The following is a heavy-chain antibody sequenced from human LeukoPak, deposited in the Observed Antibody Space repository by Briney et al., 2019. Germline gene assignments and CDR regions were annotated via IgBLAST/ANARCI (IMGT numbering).Heavy chain of an antibody. D-gene: IGHD3-3*01. Sequence: GGSLRLSCAASGFTFSSYAMHWVRQAPGKGLEWVAVISYDGSNKYYADSVKGRFTISRDNSKNTLYLQMNSLRAEDTAVYYCARVFPRYNFWSGFNYWGQGTLVTVSS. V-gene: IGHV3-30-3*01. CDR1: GFTFSSYA. CDR2: ISYDGSNK. CDR3: ARVFPRYNFWSGFNY. J-gene: IGHJ4*02.